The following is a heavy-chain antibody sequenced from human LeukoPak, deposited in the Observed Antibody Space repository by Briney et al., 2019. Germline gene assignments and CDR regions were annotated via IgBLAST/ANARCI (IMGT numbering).Heavy chain of an antibody. D-gene: IGHD2-21*02. CDR1: GGSFNGYY. Sequence: NPSETLSLTCNVSGGSFNGYYWTWIRQPPGKGLEWIAEINHIGTTNHNPSLKSRVSVSTDTSKNQFFLRLTSVTAADTALYYCARLVVTAPQNHYYMDAWGEGTTVTVSS. J-gene: IGHJ6*03. CDR3: ARLVVTAPQNHYYMDA. V-gene: IGHV4-34*01. CDR2: INHIGTT.